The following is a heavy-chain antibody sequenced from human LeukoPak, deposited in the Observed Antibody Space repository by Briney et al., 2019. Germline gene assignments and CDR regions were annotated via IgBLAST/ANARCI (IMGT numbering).Heavy chain of an antibody. CDR3: ARGHTAVTRHFDF. V-gene: IGHV3-48*01. CDR1: GFSFSTYS. J-gene: IGHJ4*02. D-gene: IGHD4-17*01. Sequence: PGRSLRLSCAASGFSFSTYSMNWVRQAPGKGLEWVSYISSRSSPIYYADSVKGRFTISRDNAKNSLYLQMNSLRAEDTAVYYCARGHTAVTRHFDFWGQGTLVTVSS. CDR2: ISSRSSPI.